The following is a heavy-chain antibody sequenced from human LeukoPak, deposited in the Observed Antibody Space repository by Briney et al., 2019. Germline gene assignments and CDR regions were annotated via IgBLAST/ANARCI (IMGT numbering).Heavy chain of an antibody. D-gene: IGHD6-13*01. V-gene: IGHV1-2*02. CDR3: ARSSPPTYYHFYYHMDD. CDR1: GYTFTGYY. Sequence: GASVKVSCKASGYTFTGYYTHWVRQAPGQGLEWMGWINPNSGSAKYAQNFQGRVIMTTDTSISTAYMELSSLRTDDTAVYYCARSSPPTYYHFYYHMDDWGKGSTVTVSS. CDR2: INPNSGSA. J-gene: IGHJ6*03.